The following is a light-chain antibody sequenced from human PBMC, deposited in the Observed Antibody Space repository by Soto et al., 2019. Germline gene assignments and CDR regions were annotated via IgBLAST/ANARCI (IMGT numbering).Light chain of an antibody. CDR3: AAWDDSLSGPV. V-gene: IGLV1-47*02. J-gene: IGLJ3*02. CDR1: SSNIGRNP. Sequence: QSVLTQPPSASGTPGQRVTISCSGSSSNIGRNPVYWYQQVPGTAPKLLFYTNDQRPSGVPDRFSGSKSGTSASLAVSGLRSEDEADYYCAAWDDSLSGPVFGGGTKVTVL. CDR2: TND.